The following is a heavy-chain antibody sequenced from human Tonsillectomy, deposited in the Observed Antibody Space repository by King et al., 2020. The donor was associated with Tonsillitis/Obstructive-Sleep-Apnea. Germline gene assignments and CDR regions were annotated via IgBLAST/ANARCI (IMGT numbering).Heavy chain of an antibody. J-gene: IGHJ3*02. V-gene: IGHV5-51*01. CDR3: ARDEHYDFWSGQGAFDI. CDR1: GYSFSSYW. D-gene: IGHD3-3*01. Sequence: QLVQSGAEVKKPGESLKISCKGSGYSFSSYWIGWVRQMPGKGLEWMGIIYPGDSDTRYSPSFQGLVTISADKSISTAYLQWSSLKASDTAMYYCARDEHYDFWSGQGAFDIWGQGTMVTVSS. CDR2: IYPGDSDT.